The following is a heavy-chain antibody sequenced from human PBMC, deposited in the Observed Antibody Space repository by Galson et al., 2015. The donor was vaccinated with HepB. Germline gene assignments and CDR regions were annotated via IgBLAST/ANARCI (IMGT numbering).Heavy chain of an antibody. D-gene: IGHD2-21*01. CDR2: IWYDGSNK. J-gene: IGHJ4*02. V-gene: IGHV3-33*01. CDR3: ARDRDCGGDCYSSVSSFDY. CDR1: GFTFGSYG. Sequence: SLRLSCAASGFTFGSYGMHWVRQAPGKGLEWVAVIWYDGSNKYYADSVKGRFTISRDNSKNTLYLQMNSLRAEDTAVYYCARDRDCGGDCYSSVSSFDYWGQGTLVTVSS.